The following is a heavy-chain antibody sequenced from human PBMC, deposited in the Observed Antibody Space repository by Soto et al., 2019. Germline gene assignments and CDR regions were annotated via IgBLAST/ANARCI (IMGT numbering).Heavy chain of an antibody. D-gene: IGHD1-26*01. CDR2: LSSSGTTI. V-gene: IGHV3-21*01. CDR3: ARDDGGSGL. Sequence: EVQLVESGGGLVKPGGSLRLSCAASGFTFSSDSMNWVRQAPGKGLEWVSSLSSSGTTIYYADSVKGRFTISRDNAKNSLYLQMYSLRAEDTAVYYCARDDGGSGLWGQGTLVTVSS. CDR1: GFTFSSDS. J-gene: IGHJ4*02.